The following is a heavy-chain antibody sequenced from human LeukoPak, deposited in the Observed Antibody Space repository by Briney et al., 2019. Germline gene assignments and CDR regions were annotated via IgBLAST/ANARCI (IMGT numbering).Heavy chain of an antibody. Sequence: ASVKVSCKASGGTFSSYAISWVRQAPGQGLEWMGRIIPILGIANYAQKFQGRVTITADKSTSTAYMELSSLRSEDTAVYYCARDPTTIAVAGTNWFDPWGQGTLVTVSS. D-gene: IGHD6-19*01. J-gene: IGHJ5*02. V-gene: IGHV1-69*04. CDR2: IIPILGIA. CDR1: GGTFSSYA. CDR3: ARDPTTIAVAGTNWFDP.